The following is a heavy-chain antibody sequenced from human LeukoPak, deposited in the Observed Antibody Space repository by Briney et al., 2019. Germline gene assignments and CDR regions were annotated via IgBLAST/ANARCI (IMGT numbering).Heavy chain of an antibody. CDR3: AKVGATRGGFDY. J-gene: IGHJ4*02. D-gene: IGHD1-26*01. CDR1: GFTFSSYG. V-gene: IGHV3-30*02. CDR2: IRYDGSNK. Sequence: GGSLRLSCAASGFTFSSYGMHWVRQAPGKGLEWVAFIRYDGSNKYYADSVKGRFTISRDNSKNTLYLQMNSLRAEDTAVYYCAKVGATRGGFDYWGQGALVTVSS.